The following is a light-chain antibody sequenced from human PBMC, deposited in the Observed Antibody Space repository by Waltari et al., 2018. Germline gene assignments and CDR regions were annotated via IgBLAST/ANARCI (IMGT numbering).Light chain of an antibody. V-gene: IGLV2-23*02. CDR2: EVS. J-gene: IGLJ2*01. Sequence: QSALTQPASVSGSPGQSITIPCSGTSRYVGSYHLVSWYQHHPGKAPKLMISEVSKRPSGVSNRFSGSKSGNTASLTISGLQAEDEADYYCCSYAGYNTLVFGGGTKLTVL. CDR1: SRYVGSYHL. CDR3: CSYAGYNTLV.